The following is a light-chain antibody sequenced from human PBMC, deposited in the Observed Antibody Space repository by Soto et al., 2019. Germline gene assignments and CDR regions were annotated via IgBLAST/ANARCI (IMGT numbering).Light chain of an antibody. J-gene: IGKJ5*01. V-gene: IGKV1-5*03. CDR2: EAS. CDR3: QQYDRPPIT. CDR1: QSISSW. Sequence: DIQMTQSPSTLSASVGDRVTITCRASQSISSWLAWYQQKPGKAPRLLIYEASTLENGVPSRFSGGGSGTDFTLTISRLEPEDSALYYCQQYDRPPITFGQGTRLEI.